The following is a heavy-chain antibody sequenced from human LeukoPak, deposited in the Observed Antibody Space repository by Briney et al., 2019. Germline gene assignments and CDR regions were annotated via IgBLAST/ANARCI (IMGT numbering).Heavy chain of an antibody. D-gene: IGHD2-8*01. CDR1: EFDFSSHA. Sequence: GGSLRLSCAASEFDFSSHAMTWVRQAPGKGLEWVSAISISGSKTYYADSVKGRFTISRDNSKNTLYLQMNSLRAEDTAVYYCANEIRPNNYWGQGTQVTVSS. CDR2: ISISGSKT. J-gene: IGHJ4*02. V-gene: IGHV3-23*01. CDR3: ANEIRPNNY.